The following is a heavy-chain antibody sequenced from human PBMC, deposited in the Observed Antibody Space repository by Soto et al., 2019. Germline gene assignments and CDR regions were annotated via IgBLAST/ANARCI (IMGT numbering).Heavy chain of an antibody. Sequence: LRLSCAASGFTFRSHERNWVRQAPGKGLEWLSYISGSGSTIYYADSVKGRFTISRDNAKNSLYLQMSSLRAEDTAIYYCARDQAYCGGDCFWYFDSWGQGTLVTVSS. CDR3: ARDQAYCGGDCFWYFDS. J-gene: IGHJ4*02. CDR2: ISGSGSTI. V-gene: IGHV3-48*03. CDR1: GFTFRSHE. D-gene: IGHD2-21*02.